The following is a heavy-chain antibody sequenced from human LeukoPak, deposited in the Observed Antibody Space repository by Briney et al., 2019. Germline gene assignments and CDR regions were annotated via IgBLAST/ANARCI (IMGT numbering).Heavy chain of an antibody. CDR1: GYTFTSYG. J-gene: IGHJ6*03. CDR2: ISAYNGNT. V-gene: IGHV1-18*01. CDR3: ARDYCSGGSCYFPDYYYYYMDV. Sequence: ASVKVSCKASGYTFTSYGISWVRQAPGRGLEWMGWISAYNGNTNYAQKLQGRVTMTTDTSTSTAYMELRSLRSDDTAVYYCARDYCSGGSCYFPDYYYYYMDVWGKGTTVTVSS. D-gene: IGHD2-15*01.